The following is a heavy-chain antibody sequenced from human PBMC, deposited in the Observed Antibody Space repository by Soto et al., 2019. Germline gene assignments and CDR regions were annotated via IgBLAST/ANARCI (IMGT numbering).Heavy chain of an antibody. Sequence: ASVKVSCKASGYTFTGYYMHWVRQATGQGLEWMGWMNPNSGNTGYAQKFQGRVTMTRNTSISTAYMELSSLRSEDTAVYYCARALEYSSSSGDWFAPWGQGTLVTVSS. CDR2: MNPNSGNT. D-gene: IGHD6-6*01. J-gene: IGHJ5*02. V-gene: IGHV1-8*02. CDR1: GYTFTGYY. CDR3: ARALEYSSSSGDWFAP.